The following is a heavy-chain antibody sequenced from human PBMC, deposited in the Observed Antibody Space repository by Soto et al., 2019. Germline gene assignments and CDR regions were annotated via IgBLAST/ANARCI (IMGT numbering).Heavy chain of an antibody. CDR2: MFHSGAT. CDR3: ARAPVSGSYLDYSYGMDV. D-gene: IGHD3-16*02. J-gene: IGHJ6*02. CDR1: GGSISSSNW. Sequence: PSETLSLTCAVSGGSISSSNWWSWVRQPPGKGLEWIGEMFHSGATNYNPSLKSRVTISVDTSKNQFSLKLSSVTAADTAVYYCARAPVSGSYLDYSYGMDVWGQGTTVTVSS. V-gene: IGHV4-4*02.